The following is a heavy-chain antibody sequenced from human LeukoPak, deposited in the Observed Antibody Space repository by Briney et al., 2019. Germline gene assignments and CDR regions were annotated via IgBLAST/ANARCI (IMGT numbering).Heavy chain of an antibody. CDR2: IYTSGST. J-gene: IGHJ6*03. D-gene: IGHD3-3*01. Sequence: SETLSLTYTVSGGSISSYYWSWIRQPPGKGLEWIGYIYTSGSTNYNPSLKSRVTISVDTSKNQFSLKLSSVTAADTAVYYCARHPQGRFLEYYYYMDVWGKGTTVTVSS. CDR3: ARHPQGRFLEYYYYMDV. CDR1: GGSISSYY. V-gene: IGHV4-4*09.